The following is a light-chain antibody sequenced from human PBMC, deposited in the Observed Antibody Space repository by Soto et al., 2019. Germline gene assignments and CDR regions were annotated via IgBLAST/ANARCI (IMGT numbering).Light chain of an antibody. CDR2: GAS. CDR1: QSVSSSF. CDR3: QQFASSPLT. J-gene: IGKJ4*01. Sequence: EIALTQSPGTLSLSPGERATLSCRASQSVSSSFLAWYQQKPGQAPRLLIYGASSRATGIPDRFSGSGSGTDFTLIISRLEPEDFAVYYCQQFASSPLTFGGGTKVESK. V-gene: IGKV3-20*01.